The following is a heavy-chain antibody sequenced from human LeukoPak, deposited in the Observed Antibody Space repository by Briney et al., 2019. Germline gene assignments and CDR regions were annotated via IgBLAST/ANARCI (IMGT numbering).Heavy chain of an antibody. CDR3: ARDRGGGAGLFDP. Sequence: SETLSLTCAVYGGSFSGYYWSWIRQPPGKGLEWIGSIYYSGSTYYNPSLKSRVTISVDTSKNQFSLKLSSVTAADTAVYYCARDRGGGAGLFDPWGQGTLVTVSS. V-gene: IGHV4-34*01. D-gene: IGHD3-10*01. CDR2: IYYSGST. J-gene: IGHJ5*02. CDR1: GGSFSGYY.